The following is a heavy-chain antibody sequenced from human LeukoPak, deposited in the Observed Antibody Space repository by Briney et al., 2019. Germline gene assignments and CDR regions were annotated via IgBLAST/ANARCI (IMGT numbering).Heavy chain of an antibody. D-gene: IGHD3-22*01. CDR2: ISSSGSTI. Sequence: LSLTCTVSGGSIRGYYWSWIRQPAGKGLEWVSYISSSGSTIYYADSVKGRFTISRDNAKNSLYLQMNSLRAEDTAVYYCAREVRDSSGYGDYWGQGTLVTVSS. J-gene: IGHJ4*02. V-gene: IGHV3-11*01. CDR1: GGSIRGYY. CDR3: AREVRDSSGYGDY.